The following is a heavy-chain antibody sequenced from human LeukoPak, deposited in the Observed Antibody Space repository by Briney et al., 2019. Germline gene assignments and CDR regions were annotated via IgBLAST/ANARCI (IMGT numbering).Heavy chain of an antibody. CDR3: ASPATPDYYDSSGWVGI. Sequence: GGSLRLSCAASGFTFSSYSMNWVRQAPGKGLEWVSYISRSSSTIYYADSVKGRFTISRDNAKNSLYLQMNSLRAEDTAVYYCASPATPDYYDSSGWVGIWGQGTMVTVSS. D-gene: IGHD3-22*01. J-gene: IGHJ3*02. V-gene: IGHV3-48*01. CDR1: GFTFSSYS. CDR2: ISRSSSTI.